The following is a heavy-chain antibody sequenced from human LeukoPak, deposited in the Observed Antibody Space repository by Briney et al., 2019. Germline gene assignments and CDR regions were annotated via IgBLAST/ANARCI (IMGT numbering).Heavy chain of an antibody. CDR1: GYTFANYG. J-gene: IGHJ6*03. V-gene: IGHV1-18*01. Sequence: ASVKVSCKASGYTFANYGISWVRQAPGQGLEWVGWISAYNGNTNYAQKLQGRVTMTTDTSTSTGYMELRSLRSDDTAVYYCARSPIARVAATTPYYMDVWGKGTTVTTSS. CDR3: ARSPIARVAATTPYYMDV. CDR2: ISAYNGNT. D-gene: IGHD6-19*01.